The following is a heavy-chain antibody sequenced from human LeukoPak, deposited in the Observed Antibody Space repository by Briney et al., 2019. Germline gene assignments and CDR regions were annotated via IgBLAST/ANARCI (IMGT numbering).Heavy chain of an antibody. V-gene: IGHV3-30*02. Sequence: GGSLRLSCAASGFTFSSHGMHWVRQAPGKGLEWVAFIRYDGSNKYYADSVKGRFTISRDNSKNTLYLQMNSLRAEDTAVYYCAKAFGDYEATLTDYWGQGTLVAVSS. CDR1: GFTFSSHG. J-gene: IGHJ4*02. CDR3: AKAFGDYEATLTDY. CDR2: IRYDGSNK. D-gene: IGHD4-17*01.